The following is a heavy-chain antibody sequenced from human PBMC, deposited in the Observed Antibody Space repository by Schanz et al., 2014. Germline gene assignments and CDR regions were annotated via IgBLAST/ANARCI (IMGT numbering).Heavy chain of an antibody. V-gene: IGHV1-2*02. Sequence: QVQLVQSGPAVKKPGASMKVSCLASGYSFTEYFLHWVRQAPGQGLEWMGWINPNSGETNYEQKFKGRVPLTSATSISTAFMELRGLTSDDTATYFCARARYTGYDCSGYWGQGTLLIVSS. CDR2: INPNSGET. J-gene: IGHJ4*02. D-gene: IGHD5-12*01. CDR3: ARARYTGYDCSGY. CDR1: GYSFTEYF.